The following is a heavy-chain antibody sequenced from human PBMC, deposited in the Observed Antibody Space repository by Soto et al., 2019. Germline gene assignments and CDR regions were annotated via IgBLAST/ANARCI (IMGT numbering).Heavy chain of an antibody. Sequence: ASVKVSCKASGYTLTTYGITWVRQAPGQGLEWMGWISAYNGNTNYAEKLQGRVTMTTDTSTSTANMELRSLRSDDTAVYYCARDYYDNSGSNYYGLDLWGQGTTVTVSS. V-gene: IGHV1-18*04. J-gene: IGHJ6*02. CDR3: ARDYYDNSGSNYYGLDL. CDR1: GYTLTTYG. CDR2: ISAYNGNT. D-gene: IGHD3-22*01.